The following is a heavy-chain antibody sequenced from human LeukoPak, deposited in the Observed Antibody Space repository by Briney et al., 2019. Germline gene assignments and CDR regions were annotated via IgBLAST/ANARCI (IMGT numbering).Heavy chain of an antibody. Sequence: SETLSLTCSVSDGSINSYYWNWIRRPPGKGLEWIGYIYYSGSTNYNPSLKSRVTISVDTSKNQFSLKLSSVTAADTAVYYCARKMRAYYYDSSGYMNAFDIWGQGTMVTVSS. V-gene: IGHV4-59*01. CDR2: IYYSGST. CDR1: DGSINSYY. D-gene: IGHD3-22*01. CDR3: ARKMRAYYYDSSGYMNAFDI. J-gene: IGHJ3*02.